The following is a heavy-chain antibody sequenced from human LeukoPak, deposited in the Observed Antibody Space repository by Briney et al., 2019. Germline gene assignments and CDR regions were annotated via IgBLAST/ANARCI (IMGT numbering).Heavy chain of an antibody. V-gene: IGHV1-8*01. Sequence: ASVKVSCKASGYTFTSYDINWVRQATGQGLEWMGWMNPNSGNTGYAQKFQGRVTLDRNTSISTAYMELSCLRSEDTAVYYCATQPLSMVRGVITPSDYWGQGTLVTVSS. J-gene: IGHJ4*02. CDR3: ATQPLSMVRGVITPSDY. D-gene: IGHD3-10*01. CDR1: GYTFTSYD. CDR2: MNPNSGNT.